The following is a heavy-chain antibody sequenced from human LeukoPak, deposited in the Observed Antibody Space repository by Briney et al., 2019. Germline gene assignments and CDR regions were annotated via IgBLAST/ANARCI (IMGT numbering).Heavy chain of an antibody. Sequence: GGSLRLSCAASGFTFSSYSMNWVRQAPGKGLEWVAFIRYDGSNKYYADSVKGRFTISRDNSKNTLYLQMNSLRAEDTAVYYCARDYYDSSGYYSGYYGMDVWGQGTTVTVSS. CDR3: ARDYYDSSGYYSGYYGMDV. J-gene: IGHJ6*02. V-gene: IGHV3-30*02. CDR2: IRYDGSNK. CDR1: GFTFSSYS. D-gene: IGHD3-22*01.